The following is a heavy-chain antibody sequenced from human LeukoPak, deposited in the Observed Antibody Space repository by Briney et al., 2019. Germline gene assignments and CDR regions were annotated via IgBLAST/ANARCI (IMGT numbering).Heavy chain of an antibody. CDR1: GFTFSSYG. D-gene: IGHD6-13*01. CDR3: AKGGSSWSIDY. V-gene: IGHV3-30*18. CDR2: ISYEGSNK. J-gene: IGHJ4*02. Sequence: GGSLRLSCAASGFTFSSYGMHWVRQAPGKGLEWVAVISYEGSNKYYADSVKGRFPISRDNSKNPLYLQMNSLRAEDTAVYYCAKGGSSWSIDYWGQGTLVTVSS.